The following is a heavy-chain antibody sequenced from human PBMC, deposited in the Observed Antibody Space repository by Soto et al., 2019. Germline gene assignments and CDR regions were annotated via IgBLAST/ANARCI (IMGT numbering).Heavy chain of an antibody. CDR1: GYTFTSYG. CDR3: ARDRLRYFDWLGGYYYYYSMDV. Sequence: ASVKVSCKASGYTFTSYGISWVRQAPGQGLEWMGWISAYNGNTNYAQKLQGRVTMTTDTSTSTAYMELRSLRSDDTAVYYCARDRLRYFDWLGGYYYYYSMDVWGQGTTVTVSS. CDR2: ISAYNGNT. D-gene: IGHD3-9*01. V-gene: IGHV1-18*01. J-gene: IGHJ6*02.